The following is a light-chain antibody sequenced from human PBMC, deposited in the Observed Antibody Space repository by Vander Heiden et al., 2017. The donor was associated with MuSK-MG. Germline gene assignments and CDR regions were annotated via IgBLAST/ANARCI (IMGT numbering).Light chain of an antibody. CDR2: DAS. Sequence: IQMPQSPSSLSASVGDRVTITCQASQDISNYLNWYQQKPGKAPKLLIYDASNLETGVPSRFSGSGSGTDFTFTISSLQPEDIATYYCQHYYNLPLTFGGGTKVEIK. J-gene: IGKJ4*01. CDR3: QHYYNLPLT. V-gene: IGKV1-33*01. CDR1: QDISNY.